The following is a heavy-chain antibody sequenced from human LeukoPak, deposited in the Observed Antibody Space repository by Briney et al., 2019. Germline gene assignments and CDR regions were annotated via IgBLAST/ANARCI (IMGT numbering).Heavy chain of an antibody. CDR2: IDYSGRA. CDR3: ARALATMFFDY. V-gene: IGHV4-59*01. CDR1: GVSLTNYY. J-gene: IGHJ4*02. Sequence: MTSETLSLTCTVSGVSLTNYYWTWLRQPPGKGLEWIGYIDYSGRANYSPSLKSRVTISLDTSNNQFSLKFNSVTAADTAVYYCARALATMFFDYWGQGTLVTVST. D-gene: IGHD5-12*01.